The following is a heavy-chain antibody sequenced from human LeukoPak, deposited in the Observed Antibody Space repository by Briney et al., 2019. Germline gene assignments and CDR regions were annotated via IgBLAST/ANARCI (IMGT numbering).Heavy chain of an antibody. CDR3: ARRTLYCSGGSCYSAFDI. D-gene: IGHD2-15*01. CDR2: VYYSGST. Sequence: GSLRLSCAASGFTFSSYGMSRIRQPPGKGLEWIGYVYYSGSTNYNPSLKSRVTISVDTSKNQFSLKLSSVTAADTAVYYCARRTLYCSGGSCYSAFDIWGQGTMVTVSS. CDR1: GFTFSSYG. V-gene: IGHV4-59*01. J-gene: IGHJ3*02.